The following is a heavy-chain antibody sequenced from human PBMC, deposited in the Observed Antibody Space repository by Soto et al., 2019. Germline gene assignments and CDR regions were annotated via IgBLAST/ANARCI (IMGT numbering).Heavy chain of an antibody. J-gene: IGHJ6*02. Sequence: QAPLVQSGAEVKKPGASVKVSCKASGYTFTSYDINWVRQAPGQGLEWLGWMDPNSGSTGYAQNFQGRVTMTRNISINTAHMELISLRSEDTAVYYCARERKFDFWRKGLDVWGQGTTVTVSS. CDR1: GYTFTSYD. CDR2: MDPNSGST. V-gene: IGHV1-8*01. D-gene: IGHD3-3*01. CDR3: ARERKFDFWRKGLDV.